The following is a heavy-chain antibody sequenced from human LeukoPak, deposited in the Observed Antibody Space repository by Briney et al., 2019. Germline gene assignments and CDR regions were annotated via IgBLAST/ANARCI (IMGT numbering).Heavy chain of an antibody. CDR2: IKSKTDGATT. Sequence: GGSLRLSCAASGFTFTNASLNWVRQAPGKGLEWVGPIKSKTDGATTDYAAPVKGRFTISRDDSKSTLYLQMNSLKTEDTAVYYCTTDKDTPMVNYWGQGTLVTVSS. CDR1: GFTFTNAS. V-gene: IGHV3-15*01. J-gene: IGHJ4*02. CDR3: TTDKDTPMVNY. D-gene: IGHD5-18*01.